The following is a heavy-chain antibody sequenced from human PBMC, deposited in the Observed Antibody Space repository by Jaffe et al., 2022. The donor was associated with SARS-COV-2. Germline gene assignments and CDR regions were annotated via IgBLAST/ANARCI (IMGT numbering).Heavy chain of an antibody. D-gene: IGHD3-22*01. J-gene: IGHJ4*02. Sequence: EVQLVESGGGLVQPGKSLRLSCAASGFTFDDYAMHWVRQAPGKGLEWVSGISGNSAFIGYADSVKGRFTVSRDVAKNSLYLEMDSLRPEDTAMYFCAKDFLNYYDDSGGNLDYWGPGTLVTVSS. V-gene: IGHV3-9*01. CDR3: AKDFLNYYDDSGGNLDY. CDR1: GFTFDDYA. CDR2: ISGNSAFI.